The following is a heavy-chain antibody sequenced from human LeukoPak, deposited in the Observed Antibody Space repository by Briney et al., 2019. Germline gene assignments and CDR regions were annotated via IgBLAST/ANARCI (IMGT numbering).Heavy chain of an antibody. J-gene: IGHJ5*02. V-gene: IGHV3-74*01. D-gene: IGHD3-3*01. CDR2: IKGDGSVT. Sequence: GGSLKLSCAASGFSFRNAWMHWVRQAPGKGLVWVSRIKGDGSVTVYADSVKGRFTISRDNAKNTLYLQMNSLRVEDTAVYYCARSDWFDPWGQGTLVTVSS. CDR3: ARSDWFDP. CDR1: GFSFRNAW.